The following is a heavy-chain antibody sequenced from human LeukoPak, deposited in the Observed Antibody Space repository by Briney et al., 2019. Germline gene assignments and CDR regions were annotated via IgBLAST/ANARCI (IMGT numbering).Heavy chain of an antibody. D-gene: IGHD6-19*01. Sequence: GGSLRLTCAACGFIFSNYARSWGRQAPGKGLELGSGMNNSGDRRFCEDSVKGRFTISRDNSKNTLYLQMNSLRAEDTALYYCARGWYNFDYWGQGTRVTVSS. J-gene: IGHJ4*02. CDR3: ARGWYNFDY. CDR2: MNNSGDRR. CDR1: GFIFSNYA. V-gene: IGHV3-23*01.